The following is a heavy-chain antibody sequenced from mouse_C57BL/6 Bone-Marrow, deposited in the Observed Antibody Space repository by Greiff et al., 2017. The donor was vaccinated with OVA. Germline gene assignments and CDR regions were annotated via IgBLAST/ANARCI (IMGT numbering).Heavy chain of an antibody. J-gene: IGHJ2*01. Sequence: VQLQQSGPVLVKPGASVKMSCKASGYTFTDYYMNWVKQSHGKSLEWIGVINPYNGGTSYNQKFKGKATLTVDKSSSTAYIELNSLTSEDSAVYYCAAYDFYYFDYWGQGTTLTVSS. CDR3: AAYDFYYFDY. V-gene: IGHV1-19*01. CDR2: INPYNGGT. D-gene: IGHD2-4*01. CDR1: GYTFTDYY.